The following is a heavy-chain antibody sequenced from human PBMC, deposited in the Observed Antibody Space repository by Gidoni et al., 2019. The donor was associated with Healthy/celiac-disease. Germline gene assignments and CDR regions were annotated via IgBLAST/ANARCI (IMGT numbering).Heavy chain of an antibody. J-gene: IGHJ4*02. CDR2: INPSGGST. CDR3: ARLAAAGTGHFDY. CDR1: GYTFTSYY. D-gene: IGHD6-13*01. V-gene: IGHV1-46*03. Sequence: QVQLVQSGAEVKKPGASVKVSCKASGYTFTSYYMHWVRQAPGQGLGWMGIINPSGGSTSYAQKFQGRVTITRDTSTSTVYMELSSLRSEDTAVYYCARLAAAGTGHFDYWGQGTLVTVSS.